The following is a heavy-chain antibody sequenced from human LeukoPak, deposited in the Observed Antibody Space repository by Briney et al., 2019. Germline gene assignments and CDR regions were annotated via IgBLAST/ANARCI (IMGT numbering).Heavy chain of an antibody. CDR3: ARVLRYCSGGNCYSGGLGYMDV. CDR1: GFTFSSYS. CDR2: ISSSSSYM. D-gene: IGHD2-15*01. J-gene: IGHJ6*03. Sequence: GGSLRLSCAASGFTFSSYSMNWVRQAPGKGLEWVSSISSSSSYMFYADSVKGRFTISRDNAKNSLFLQMNSLRAEDTAVYYCARVLRYCSGGNCYSGGLGYMDVWGKGTTVTISS. V-gene: IGHV3-21*04.